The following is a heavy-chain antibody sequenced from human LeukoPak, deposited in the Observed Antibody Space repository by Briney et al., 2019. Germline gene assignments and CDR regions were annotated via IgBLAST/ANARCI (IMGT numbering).Heavy chain of an antibody. CDR3: ARSGGDYENYRDY. D-gene: IGHD4-17*01. CDR1: GGSISSYY. CDR2: INESGST. J-gene: IGHJ4*02. Sequence: SETLSLTCTVSGGSISSYYWSWIRQPPGKGLEWIGEINESGSTNYNPSLKSRVTISVDTSRNQFSLKLSSVTAADTAVYYCARSGGDYENYRDYWGQGTLVTVSS. V-gene: IGHV4-34*01.